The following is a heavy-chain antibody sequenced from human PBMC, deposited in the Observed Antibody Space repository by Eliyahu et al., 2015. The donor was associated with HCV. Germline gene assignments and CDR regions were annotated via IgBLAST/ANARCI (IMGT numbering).Heavy chain of an antibody. D-gene: IGHD6-19*01. J-gene: IGHJ5*02. CDR2: IHYSGST. CDR1: GGSITTYY. Sequence: QVQLQESGPGLVKPSETLSLTCXVSGGSITTYYNSWIRQPPGKGLEWIGYIHYSGSTNYNPSLKSRVTISVDTSKNQFSLNLTSVTAADTAMYYCASGGGGIAVTGTGGWFDPWGQGTLVTVSS. V-gene: IGHV4-59*01. CDR3: ASGGGGIAVTGTGGWFDP.